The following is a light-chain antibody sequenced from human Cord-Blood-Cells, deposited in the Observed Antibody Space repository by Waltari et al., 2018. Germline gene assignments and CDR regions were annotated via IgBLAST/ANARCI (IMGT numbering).Light chain of an antibody. CDR2: GAS. J-gene: IGKJ3*01. CDR3: QQYNNWPRA. V-gene: IGKV3-15*01. CDR1: QSVSSS. Sequence: EIVMTQSPATLSVSPGERATLSCRASQSVSSSLAWYQQKPGQAPRLLIDGASTRATGIPARFSGSGSGTEFTLTISSLQSEDFAVYYCQQYNNWPRAFGPGTKVDIK.